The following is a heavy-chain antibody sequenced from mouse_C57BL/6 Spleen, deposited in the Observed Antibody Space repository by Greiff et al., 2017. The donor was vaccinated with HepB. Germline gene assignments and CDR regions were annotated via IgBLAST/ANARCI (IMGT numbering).Heavy chain of an antibody. CDR2: IYPRSGNT. CDR1: GYTFTSYG. D-gene: IGHD1-1*01. J-gene: IGHJ1*03. CDR3: ARSYYYGSREYFDV. Sequence: QVQLQQSGAELARPGASVKLSCKASGYTFTSYGISWVKQRTGQGLEWIGEIYPRSGNTYYNEKFKGKATLTADKSSSTAYMELRSLTSEDSAVYFCARSYYYGSREYFDVWGTGTTVTVSS. V-gene: IGHV1-81*01.